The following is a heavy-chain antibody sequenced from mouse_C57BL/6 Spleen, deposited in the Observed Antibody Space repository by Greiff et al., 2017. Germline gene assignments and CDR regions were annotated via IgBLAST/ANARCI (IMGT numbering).Heavy chain of an antibody. CDR2: IDPANGNT. D-gene: IGHD1-1*01. Sequence: VQLQQSVAELVRPGASVTLSCTASGFNIKNTYMHWVKQRPEQGLEWIGRIDPANGNTKYAPKFQGQATITADTSSTTAYLQLSSLTSEDTAIYYCARAPYYYGSSYGDYFDYWGQGTTLT. V-gene: IGHV14-3*01. CDR3: ARAPYYYGSSYGDYFDY. CDR1: GFNIKNTY. J-gene: IGHJ2*01.